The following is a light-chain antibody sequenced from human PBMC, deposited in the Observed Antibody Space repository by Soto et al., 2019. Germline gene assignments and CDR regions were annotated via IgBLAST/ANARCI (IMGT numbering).Light chain of an antibody. CDR1: ASNIGAGYD. J-gene: IGLJ2*01. CDR2: DNN. CDR3: QSYDSRLSGSV. V-gene: IGLV1-40*01. Sequence: QSVLTQPPSVSGAPGQRVTISCTGSASNIGAGYDVHWYQQLPGTAPKLLIYDNNNRPSGVPDRFSGSKSGTSASLAITGLQAEDEADYHCQSYDSRLSGSVFGGGTKLTVL.